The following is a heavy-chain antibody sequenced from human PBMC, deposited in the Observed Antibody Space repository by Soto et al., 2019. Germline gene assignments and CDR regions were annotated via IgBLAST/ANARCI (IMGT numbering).Heavy chain of an antibody. D-gene: IGHD2-8*01. J-gene: IGHJ4*02. CDR3: PTGAKYCTNGLCYGPFSY. CDR2: INSKPDGGTT. V-gene: IGHV3-15*01. Sequence: EVQLVESGGGLVKPGGSLRLSCAASGFTFTYAWMSWVRKAPGKGLEWVGRINSKPDGGTTDYAAPVKGRFTISRDDSYNTQYLHMNSLKTEDTDVYYWPTGAKYCTNGLCYGPFSYWVQVTLVTVS. CDR1: GFTFTYAW.